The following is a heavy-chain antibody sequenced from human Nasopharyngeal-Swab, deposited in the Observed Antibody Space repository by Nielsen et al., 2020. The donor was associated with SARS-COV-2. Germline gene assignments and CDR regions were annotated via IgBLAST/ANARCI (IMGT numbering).Heavy chain of an antibody. J-gene: IGHJ4*02. CDR1: GFTFNTFW. CDR3: VLPSVAAPGRDS. CDR2: IKQDGDET. Sequence: GESLKISCATSGFTFNTFWMSWVRQAPGKGPEWVAIIKQDGDETQYVDSVKGRFTISRDNVEKSLYLQMDNLRVEDTAVYYCVLPSVAAPGRDSWGKGTLVTVSS. V-gene: IGHV3-7*01. D-gene: IGHD6-25*01.